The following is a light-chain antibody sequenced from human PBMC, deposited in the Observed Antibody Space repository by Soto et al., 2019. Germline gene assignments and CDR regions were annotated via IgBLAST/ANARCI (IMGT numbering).Light chain of an antibody. J-gene: IGKJ2*01. CDR3: QQSYITPYT. V-gene: IGKV1-39*01. CDR2: STY. Sequence: DIQMTQSPSALSASVGDRVTITCRESQSLRIHLHWYQEKQGKAPKLLIFSTYSLQSGVSSRFSGSETGTDFTLTISNLQPEDSATYYCQQSYITPYTFGHGTNRDIK. CDR1: QSLRIH.